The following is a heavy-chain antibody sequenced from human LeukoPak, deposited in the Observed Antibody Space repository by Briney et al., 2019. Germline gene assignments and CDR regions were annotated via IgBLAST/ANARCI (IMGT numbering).Heavy chain of an antibody. V-gene: IGHV4-61*02. Sequence: SETLSLTCTVSGGSISSGSYYWSWIRRPAGKGLEWIGRIYTSGSTNYNPSLKSRVTISVDTSKNQFSLKLSSVTAADTAVYYCAREGTVAAAGTFDYWGQGTLVTVSS. J-gene: IGHJ4*02. CDR1: GGSISSGSYY. CDR2: IYTSGST. CDR3: AREGTVAAAGTFDY. D-gene: IGHD6-13*01.